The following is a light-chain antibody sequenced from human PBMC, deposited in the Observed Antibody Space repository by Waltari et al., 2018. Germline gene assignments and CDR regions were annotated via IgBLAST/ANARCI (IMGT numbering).Light chain of an antibody. CDR2: DVT. J-gene: IGLJ3*02. CDR1: NNDVGAYQY. CDR3: CSYAGADSLL. V-gene: IGLV2-8*01. Sequence: QSALTQPPPASGSLGQSVTISCTGPNNDVGAYQYVSWYQQYPGKAPKLLIYDVTKRPSGVSDRFSGSKSGRTASLTVSGLQPEDEAIYSCCSYAGADSLLFGGGTKLTVL.